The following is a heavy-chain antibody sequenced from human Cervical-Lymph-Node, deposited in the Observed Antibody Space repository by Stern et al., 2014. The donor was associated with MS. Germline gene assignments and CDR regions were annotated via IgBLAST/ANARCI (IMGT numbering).Heavy chain of an antibody. CDR1: GGAVSAYH. V-gene: IGHV4-59*02. D-gene: IGHD6-6*01. CDR2: IESSGTT. Sequence: VQLVESGPGLVKPSETLSLTCTVSGGAVSAYHWTWFRQPPGKALEWLGYIESSGTTPYTPPLKSRVPISMDPSKNHLSLKLRSVTATDTAIYYCARKDGDYWGQGALVTVSS. J-gene: IGHJ4*02. CDR3: ARKDGDY.